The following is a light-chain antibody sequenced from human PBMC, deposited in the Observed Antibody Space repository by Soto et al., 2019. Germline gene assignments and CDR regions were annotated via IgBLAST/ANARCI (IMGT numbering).Light chain of an antibody. CDR3: SSYTSSNIPV. Sequence: QSVLTQPASVSGSPGQSITISCTGTSSDVGGYNYVSWYQHHPGKAPKLMIYDVTNRPSGVSNRFSGSKSDNTASLTISGLQAEDEADYYCSSYTSSNIPVFGGGTQLTVL. J-gene: IGLJ7*01. CDR2: DVT. CDR1: SSDVGGYNY. V-gene: IGLV2-14*03.